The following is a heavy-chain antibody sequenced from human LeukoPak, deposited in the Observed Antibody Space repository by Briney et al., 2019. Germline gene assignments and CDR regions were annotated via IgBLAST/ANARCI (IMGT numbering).Heavy chain of an antibody. CDR1: GDSISRRSSY. CDR2: VYWTGTP. V-gene: IGHV4-61*02. Sequence: SETLSLTCTVSGDSISRRSSYWTWIRQPAGRGLEWIGRVYWTGTPNYNPSLKSRVTMSVDTSKNHFSLTLNSVTAADTALYFCARGLQERDIIRGFDLWGPGILVTVSS. J-gene: IGHJ4*01. D-gene: IGHD3-10*01. CDR3: ARGLQERDIIRGFDL.